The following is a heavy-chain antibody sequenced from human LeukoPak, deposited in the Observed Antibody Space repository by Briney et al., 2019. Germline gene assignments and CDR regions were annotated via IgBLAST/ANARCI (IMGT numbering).Heavy chain of an antibody. CDR2: ISSSSSTI. J-gene: IGHJ5*02. Sequence: PGGSLRLSCAASGFTFSSYSMNWVRQAPGKGLEWVSYISSSSSTIYYADSVKGRFTISRDNAKNSLYLQMNSLRAEDTAVYYCARDHTLWSNWFDPWGQGTLVTVSS. D-gene: IGHD2-21*01. CDR3: ARDHTLWSNWFDP. V-gene: IGHV3-48*01. CDR1: GFTFSSYS.